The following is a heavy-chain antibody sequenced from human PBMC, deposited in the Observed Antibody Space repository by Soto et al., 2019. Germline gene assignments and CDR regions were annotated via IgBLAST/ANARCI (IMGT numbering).Heavy chain of an antibody. J-gene: IGHJ4*02. CDR3: ARSIVVVTALDY. Sequence: QVQLVQSGAEEKKPGASVKGSCKASGYTFTSYAMHWVHQAPGQRLEWMGWITAGNGNTKYSQKFQGRVTITRDTSASTAYMKLSSLRSEDTAVYYCARSIVVVTALDYWGQGTLVTVSS. CDR2: ITAGNGNT. D-gene: IGHD2-21*02. CDR1: GYTFTSYA. V-gene: IGHV1-3*05.